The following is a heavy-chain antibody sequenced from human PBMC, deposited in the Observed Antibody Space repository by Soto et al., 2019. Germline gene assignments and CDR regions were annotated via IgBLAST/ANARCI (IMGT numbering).Heavy chain of an antibody. D-gene: IGHD2-21*01. V-gene: IGHV3-23*01. J-gene: IGHJ4*02. Sequence: EVQLLESGGSLVQPGGSLRISCAASGFTFISDAMSWVRQAPGKGLEWVSRIGGSGTYYADSVKGRFTISRDNSKNTLYLQVDSLRAEDTAVYYCPKGRSGDSIFDNWGQGTLVTVSS. CDR1: GFTFISDA. CDR3: PKGRSGDSIFDN. CDR2: IGGSGT.